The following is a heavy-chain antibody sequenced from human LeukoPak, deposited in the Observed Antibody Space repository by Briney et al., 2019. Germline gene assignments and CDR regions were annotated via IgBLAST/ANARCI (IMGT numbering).Heavy chain of an antibody. V-gene: IGHV4-39*01. D-gene: IGHD1-1*01. Sequence: SETLSLTCSVSGGSVGSIGYFWDWIRQSPGKGLEWIGSMYYSGSTSYNPSFKTRVTTSADTSTNQLSLKLTSVTAADTAVYYCARRWYRWNDRRGGFDIWGQGTTVTVSS. CDR3: ARRWYRWNDRRGGFDI. CDR1: GGSVGSIGYF. J-gene: IGHJ3*02. CDR2: MYYSGST.